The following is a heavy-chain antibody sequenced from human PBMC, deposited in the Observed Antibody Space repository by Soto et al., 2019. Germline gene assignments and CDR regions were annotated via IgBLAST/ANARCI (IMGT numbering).Heavy chain of an antibody. V-gene: IGHV3-23*01. CDR3: TTGIYYDILTGYHNVAY. CDR1: VFTFSIYS. CDR2: ISGSGGST. Sequence: WGCLIISGAASVFTFSIYSMSWVRQAPEKGVEWGSAISGSGGSTYYADSVKGRFTISRDNSKTTLYPQMNSLRAEDTAVYYCTTGIYYDILTGYHNVAYWGQGALVNVSS. J-gene: IGHJ4*02. D-gene: IGHD3-9*01.